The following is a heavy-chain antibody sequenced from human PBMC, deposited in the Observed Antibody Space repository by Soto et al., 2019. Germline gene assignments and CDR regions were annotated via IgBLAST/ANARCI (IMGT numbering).Heavy chain of an antibody. Sequence: PSETLSLTCTVSGGSISSSSYYWGWIRQPPGKGLEWIGSIYYSGSTYYNPSLKSRVTISVDTSKNQFSLKLSSVTAADTAVYYCARTDYYDSSGYRVNYGMDVWGQGTTVTVS. CDR1: GGSISSSSYY. J-gene: IGHJ6*02. CDR2: IYYSGST. CDR3: ARTDYYDSSGYRVNYGMDV. D-gene: IGHD3-22*01. V-gene: IGHV4-39*01.